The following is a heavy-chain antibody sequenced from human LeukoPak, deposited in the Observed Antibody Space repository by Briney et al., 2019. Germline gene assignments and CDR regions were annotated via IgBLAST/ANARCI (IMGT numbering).Heavy chain of an antibody. D-gene: IGHD3-22*01. CDR1: GGSISSYY. V-gene: IGHV4-4*07. J-gene: IGHJ6*03. CDR3: ARDSSGYYDSSGPYYYYYYMDV. CDR2: IYTSGST. Sequence: SETLSLTCTVSGGSISSYYWSWIRQPAGKGLEWIGRIYTSGSTNYNPSLKSRVTMSVDTSRNQFSLKLSSVTAADTAVYYCARDSSGYYDSSGPYYYYYYMDVWGKGTTVTISS.